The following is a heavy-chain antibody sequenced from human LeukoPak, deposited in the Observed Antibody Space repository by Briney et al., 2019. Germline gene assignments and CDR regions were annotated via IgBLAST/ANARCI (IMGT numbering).Heavy chain of an antibody. V-gene: IGHV3-48*04. CDR1: GFTFSSYS. CDR3: ARENLWFGELLNALDV. J-gene: IGHJ6*02. CDR2: ISDTISTI. Sequence: GGSLRLSCAASGFTFSSYSMNWVRQAPGKGLEWVSYISDTISTIHYADSVKGRFTISRDNAKNSLYLQMNSLRAEDTAVYYCARENLWFGELLNALDVWGQGTTVTVSS. D-gene: IGHD3-10*01.